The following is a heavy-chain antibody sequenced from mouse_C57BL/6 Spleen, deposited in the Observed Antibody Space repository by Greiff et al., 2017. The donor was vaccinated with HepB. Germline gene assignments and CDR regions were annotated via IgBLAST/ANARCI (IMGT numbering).Heavy chain of an antibody. CDR2: ISDGGSYT. J-gene: IGHJ4*01. CDR1: GFTFSSYA. V-gene: IGHV5-4*01. CDR3: ARDRAGGGAMDY. D-gene: IGHD3-1*01. Sequence: EVKLVESGGGLVKPGGSLKLSCAASGFTFSSYAMSWVRQTPEKRLEWVATISDGGSYTYYPDNVKGRFTISRDNAKNNLYLQMSHLKSEDTAMYYCARDRAGGGAMDYWGQGTSVTVSS.